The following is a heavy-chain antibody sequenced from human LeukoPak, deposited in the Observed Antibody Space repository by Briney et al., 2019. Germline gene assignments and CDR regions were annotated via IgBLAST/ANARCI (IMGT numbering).Heavy chain of an antibody. CDR2: ISYDGSNK. D-gene: IGHD6-19*01. Sequence: GRSLRLSCAASGFTFSSYGMHWVRQAPGKWLEWVAVISYDGSNKYYADSVKGRFTISRDNSKNTLYLQMNSLRAEDTAVYYCAKDRLAVALGPHFDYWGQGTLVTVSS. J-gene: IGHJ4*02. CDR1: GFTFSSYG. CDR3: AKDRLAVALGPHFDY. V-gene: IGHV3-30*18.